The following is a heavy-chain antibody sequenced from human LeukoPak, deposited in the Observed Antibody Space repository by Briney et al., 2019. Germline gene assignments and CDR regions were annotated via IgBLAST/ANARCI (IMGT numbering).Heavy chain of an antibody. V-gene: IGHV1-2*02. CDR3: ARDLNSAEYGGNSRDTDWNAFDI. J-gene: IGHJ3*02. D-gene: IGHD4-23*01. Sequence: ASVKVSCKASGYTFTGYYMHWVRQAPGQGLEWMGWINPNSGGTNYAQKFQGRVTMTRDTSISTAYMELSRLRSDDTAVYYCARDLNSAEYGGNSRDTDWNAFDIWGQGTMVTVSS. CDR1: GYTFTGYY. CDR2: INPNSGGT.